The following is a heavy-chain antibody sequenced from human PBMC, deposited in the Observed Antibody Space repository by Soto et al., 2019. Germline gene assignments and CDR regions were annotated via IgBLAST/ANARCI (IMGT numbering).Heavy chain of an antibody. Sequence: PSETLSLTCTVSGGSISNSRYYWAWIRQPPGKGLEWIGSIYYNGNAYYNPSLKSRVSMSVDTSKNQFSLKLVSVTAADTAVYYCARHFVAVVIKGWGYWGQGTLVTVSS. CDR1: GGSISNSRYY. J-gene: IGHJ4*02. CDR2: IYYNGNA. V-gene: IGHV4-39*01. D-gene: IGHD3-10*01. CDR3: ARHFVAVVIKGWGY.